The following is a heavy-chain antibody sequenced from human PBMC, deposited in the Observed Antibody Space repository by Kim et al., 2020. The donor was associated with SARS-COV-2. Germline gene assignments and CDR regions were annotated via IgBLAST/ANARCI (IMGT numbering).Heavy chain of an antibody. D-gene: IGHD3-10*01. V-gene: IGHV1-46*01. CDR3: ARGLSDYYGSGSYSLGY. CDR2: INPSGGST. CDR1: GYTFTSYY. Sequence: ASVKVSCKASGYTFTSYYMHWVRQAPGQGLEWMGIINPSGGSTSYAQKFQGRVTMTRDTSTSTVYMELSSLRSEDTAVYYCARGLSDYYGSGSYSLGYWGQGTLVTVSS. J-gene: IGHJ4*02.